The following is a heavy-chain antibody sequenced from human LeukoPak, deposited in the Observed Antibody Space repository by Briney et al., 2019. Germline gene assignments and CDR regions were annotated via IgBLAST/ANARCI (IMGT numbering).Heavy chain of an antibody. CDR1: GVSFSGYY. V-gene: IGHV4-34*01. J-gene: IGHJ4*02. Sequence: SETLSLTCAVYGVSFSGYYWSWIRQPPGKGLEWVGEINHSGSTNYNPSLKSRVTISVDTSKNQFSLKLSSVTAADTAVYYCARVRYSSSWYRAFDYWGQGTLVTVSS. CDR2: INHSGST. CDR3: ARVRYSSSWYRAFDY. D-gene: IGHD6-13*01.